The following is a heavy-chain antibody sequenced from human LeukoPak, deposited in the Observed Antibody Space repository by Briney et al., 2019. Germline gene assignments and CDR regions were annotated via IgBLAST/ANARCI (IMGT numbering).Heavy chain of an antibody. Sequence: SETLSLTCAVSGDSINNYHRSWIRQPPGKGLEWIGYIYYSGSTNYNPSLKSRVTISIDTSKNQFSLKLNSVTAADTAVYYCARDLGSSGYGFDSWGPGTLVTVSP. CDR1: GDSINNYH. D-gene: IGHD5-12*01. CDR3: ARDLGSSGYGFDS. V-gene: IGHV4-59*01. J-gene: IGHJ5*01. CDR2: IYYSGST.